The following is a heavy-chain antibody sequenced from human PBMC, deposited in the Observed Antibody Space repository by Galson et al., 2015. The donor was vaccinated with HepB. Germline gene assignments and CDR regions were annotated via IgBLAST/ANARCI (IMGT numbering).Heavy chain of an antibody. J-gene: IGHJ4*02. CDR2: IFATGST. CDR1: DGSISNYY. V-gene: IGHV4-4*07. CDR3: ARGLRGILGATYFDY. Sequence: ETLSLTCTVSDGSISNYYWSWIRQPAGKGLEWIGRIFATGSTNYNPSLKSRVTLSVGTSKNQVSLKLSSVTAADTAVYYCARGLRGILGATYFDYWGQGALVTVSS. D-gene: IGHD1-26*01.